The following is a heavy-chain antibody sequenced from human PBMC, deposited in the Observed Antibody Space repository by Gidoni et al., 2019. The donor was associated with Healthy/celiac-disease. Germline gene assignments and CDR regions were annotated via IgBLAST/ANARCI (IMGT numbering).Heavy chain of an antibody. D-gene: IGHD3-22*01. CDR1: GGTFSRYA. V-gene: IGHV1-69*01. Sequence: QVQLVQSGAEVKKPGSSVKVSCKASGGTFSRYAISWVRQDPGQGLEWMGGLIPIFGTANYAQKFQGRVTITADESTSTAYMELSSLRSEDTAVYYCARRGGYSDAFDIWGQGTMVTVSS. CDR3: ARRGGYSDAFDI. CDR2: LIPIFGTA. J-gene: IGHJ3*02.